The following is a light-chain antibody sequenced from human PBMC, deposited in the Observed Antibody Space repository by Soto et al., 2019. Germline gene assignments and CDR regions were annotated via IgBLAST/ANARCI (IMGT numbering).Light chain of an antibody. CDR2: AAS. CDR1: QSINTY. J-gene: IGKJ1*01. Sequence: DIQMTQSPSSLSASVGDRVTITCRASQSINTYLNWYQQKPGKAPNLLIYAASTLQSGVPSRFSGSGSGTDFTLTISRLQPEDFATYYCQQTYSTPKTFGQATKVDIK. CDR3: QQTYSTPKT. V-gene: IGKV1-39*01.